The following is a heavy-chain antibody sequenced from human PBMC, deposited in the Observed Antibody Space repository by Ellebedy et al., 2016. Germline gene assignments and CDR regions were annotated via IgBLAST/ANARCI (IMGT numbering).Heavy chain of an antibody. D-gene: IGHD6-19*01. Sequence: GESLKISCAASGFIFSNNAMTWVRQGPGKGLEWVSTISGSGASTYYADSVKGRFTISRDNSKNTLFLQMSSLRAEDTAVYYCATNKDISVAGSGFLWGQGTLVTVSA. J-gene: IGHJ4*02. CDR1: GFIFSNNA. CDR2: ISGSGAST. CDR3: ATNKDISVAGSGFL. V-gene: IGHV3-23*01.